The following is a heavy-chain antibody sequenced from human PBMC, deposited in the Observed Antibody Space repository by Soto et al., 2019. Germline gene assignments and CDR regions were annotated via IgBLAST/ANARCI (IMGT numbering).Heavy chain of an antibody. D-gene: IGHD6-6*01. J-gene: IGHJ3*01. Sequence: WGSLRLSCAASGFTFSNVWMTWVRQAPGKGLEWVGRIKSQSDGGTTDYAAPVKGRFTISRDDSENTLSLQMNGLKSEDTAVYYCATYSSSSLGAFDVWGQGTLVTVSS. CDR3: ATYSSSSLGAFDV. CDR2: IKSQSDGGTT. CDR1: GFTFSNVW. V-gene: IGHV3-15*01.